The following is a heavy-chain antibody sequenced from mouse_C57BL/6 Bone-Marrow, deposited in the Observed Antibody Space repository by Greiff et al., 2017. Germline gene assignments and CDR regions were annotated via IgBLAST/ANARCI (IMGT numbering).Heavy chain of an antibody. J-gene: IGHJ2*01. CDR1: GYAFSSYW. V-gene: IGHV1-80*01. CDR2: IYPGDGDT. Sequence: QVQLQQSGAELVKPGASVKISCKASGYAFSSYWMNWVKQRPGKGLEWIGQIYPGDGDTNYNGKLKGKATLTADKSSRTAYMQLSSLNSKDSAFYFCARSPHGYYFDYWGQGTTLTVSS. CDR3: ARSPHGYYFDY.